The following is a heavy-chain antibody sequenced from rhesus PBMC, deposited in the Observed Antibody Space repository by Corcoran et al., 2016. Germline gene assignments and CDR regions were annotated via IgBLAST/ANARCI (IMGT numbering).Heavy chain of an antibody. CDR1: GGSISDSYR. CDR2: IYGSSTST. D-gene: IGHD6S26*01. V-gene: IGHV4S10*01. CDR3: ARAVGQRLVRGYGLDS. Sequence: QVQLQESGPGVVKPSETLSLTCAVSGGSISDSYRWSWIRQPPGKGLEWIGYIYGSSTSTTYNPSLKSRVTISKDTSKNQFSLKLSSVTAADTAVYYCARAVGQRLVRGYGLDSWGQGVVVTVSS. J-gene: IGHJ6*01.